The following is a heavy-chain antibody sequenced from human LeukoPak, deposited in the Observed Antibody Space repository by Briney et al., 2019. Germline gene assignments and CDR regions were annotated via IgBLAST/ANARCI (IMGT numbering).Heavy chain of an antibody. Sequence: GGSLRLSCAGSGFTFSSYSMIWVRQAPGKGLEWVSIIYSGGSTYYADSVKGRFTISRDNSKNTLYLQMNSLRGEDTAVYYCARARSYSFDYWGQGTLVSVSS. CDR3: ARARSYSFDY. CDR1: GFTFSSYS. J-gene: IGHJ4*02. D-gene: IGHD1-26*01. CDR2: IYSGGST. V-gene: IGHV3-53*01.